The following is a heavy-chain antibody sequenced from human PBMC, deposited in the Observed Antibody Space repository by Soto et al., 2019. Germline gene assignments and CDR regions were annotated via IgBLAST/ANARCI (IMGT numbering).Heavy chain of an antibody. Sequence: QVQLVESGGGVVQLGRSLRLSCAASGFTFSSYAMHWVRQAPGKGLEWVAVISYDGSNKYYADSVKGRFTISRDNSKNTLYLQMNSLRAEDTAVYYCARTYCGGDCYSGFDYWGQGTLVTVSS. CDR2: ISYDGSNK. CDR3: ARTYCGGDCYSGFDY. V-gene: IGHV3-30-3*01. J-gene: IGHJ4*02. CDR1: GFTFSSYA. D-gene: IGHD2-21*02.